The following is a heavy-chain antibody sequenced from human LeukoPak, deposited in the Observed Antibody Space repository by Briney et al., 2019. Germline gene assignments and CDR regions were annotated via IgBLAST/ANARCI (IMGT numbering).Heavy chain of an antibody. CDR2: IYYSGST. Sequence: SETLSLTCTVSGGSISSYYWSWIRQPPGKGLEWIGYIYYSGSTNYNPSLKSRVTISVDTSKNQFSPKLSSVTAADTAVYYCARSVRLNNWFDPWGQGTLVTVSS. CDR1: GGSISSYY. V-gene: IGHV4-59*01. D-gene: IGHD2-21*02. J-gene: IGHJ5*02. CDR3: ARSVRLNNWFDP.